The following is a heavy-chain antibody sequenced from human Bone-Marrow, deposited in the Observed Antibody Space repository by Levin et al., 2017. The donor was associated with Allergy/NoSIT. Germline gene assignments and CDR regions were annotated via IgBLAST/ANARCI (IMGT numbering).Heavy chain of an antibody. D-gene: IGHD4-17*01. Sequence: SCAASGFTFSSYGMHWVRQAPGKGLEWVAVISSDGTNKYYGDSVKGRFTISRDNSKNTLFLQMNSLRPEDTAVYFCAKGSTVSKSGWFDPWGQGSLVTVSS. J-gene: IGHJ5*02. V-gene: IGHV3-30*18. CDR2: ISSDGTNK. CDR1: GFTFSSYG. CDR3: AKGSTVSKSGWFDP.